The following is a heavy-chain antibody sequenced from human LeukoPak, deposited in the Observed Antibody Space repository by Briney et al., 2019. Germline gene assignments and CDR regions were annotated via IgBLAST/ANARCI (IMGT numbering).Heavy chain of an antibody. J-gene: IGHJ4*02. D-gene: IGHD3-10*01. V-gene: IGHV5-51*01. CDR3: ARQMVRGDPYLDY. CDR1: GYSFNTYW. Sequence: GESLKISCKGSGYSFNTYWIGWVRQMPRKGLEWMGIIYLGDSDTRYSPSFQGQVTISAEKSISTAYLQWSSLKASDTAMYYCARQMVRGDPYLDYWGQGTLVTVSS. CDR2: IYLGDSDT.